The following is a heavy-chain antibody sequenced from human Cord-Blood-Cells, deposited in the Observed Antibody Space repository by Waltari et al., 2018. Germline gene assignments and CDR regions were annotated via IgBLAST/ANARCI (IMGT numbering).Heavy chain of an antibody. CDR3: ARTGLGGLDAFDI. Sequence: QVQLVQSGAEVKKPGASVKVSCKASGYTFTGHYMQWVRQAPGQGLEGRGWINPDSGGTNYAQKFQGWVTMTRDTSISTAYMELSRLGSDDTAVYYCARTGLGGLDAFDIWGQGTMVTVSS. D-gene: IGHD3-16*01. V-gene: IGHV1-2*04. J-gene: IGHJ3*02. CDR1: GYTFTGHY. CDR2: INPDSGGT.